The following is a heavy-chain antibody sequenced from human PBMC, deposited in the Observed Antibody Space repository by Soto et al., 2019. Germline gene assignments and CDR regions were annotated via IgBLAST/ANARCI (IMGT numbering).Heavy chain of an antibody. V-gene: IGHV4-4*02. D-gene: IGHD3-3*01. CDR1: GDSMSNTNW. J-gene: IGHJ4*02. CDR2: IYHSGST. Sequence: SETLSLTCTVSGDSMSNTNWWSWVRQPPGKGLEWIGEIYHSGSTNYNPSFKSRVTISVDKSKNQFSLNLTSVTAADTAVYYCAKRTLRRLRFVETHWGQGTLVTVSS. CDR3: AKRTLRRLRFVETH.